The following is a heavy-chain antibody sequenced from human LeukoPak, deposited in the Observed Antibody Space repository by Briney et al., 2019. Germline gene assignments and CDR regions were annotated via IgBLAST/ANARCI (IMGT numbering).Heavy chain of an antibody. V-gene: IGHV4-39*01. Sequence: SETLSLTCTVSGGSTSSSSLYWGWIRQPPGKGLEWIGNIYYSGSTFYNPSLKSRVTMSVDTSKNQFSLKLSSVTAADTAVYYCARRATAAGSGFDYWGQGTLVTVPS. CDR1: GGSTSSSSLY. J-gene: IGHJ4*02. D-gene: IGHD6-13*01. CDR2: IYYSGST. CDR3: ARRATAAGSGFDY.